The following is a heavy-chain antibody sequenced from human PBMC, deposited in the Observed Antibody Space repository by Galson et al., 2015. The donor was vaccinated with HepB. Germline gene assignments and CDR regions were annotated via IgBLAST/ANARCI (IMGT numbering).Heavy chain of an antibody. J-gene: IGHJ4*02. Sequence: SVKVSCKASGYTFTSYDINWVRQATGQGLEWMGWMNPNSGNTGYAQKFQGRVTITADTSTDTAYMELSSLRSEDTAVYYCATVYGSGSDYWGQGTLVTVSS. V-gene: IGHV1-8*01. CDR1: GYTFTSYD. CDR2: MNPNSGNT. CDR3: ATVYGSGSDY. D-gene: IGHD3-10*01.